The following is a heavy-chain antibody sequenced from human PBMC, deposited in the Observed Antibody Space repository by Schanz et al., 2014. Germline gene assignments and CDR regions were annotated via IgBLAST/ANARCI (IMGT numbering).Heavy chain of an antibody. CDR1: EFTFTHYP. J-gene: IGHJ6*02. V-gene: IGHV1-2*02. Sequence: QVQLVQSGSELKKPGASVKVSCKSSEFTFTHYPINWVRQAPGQGLEWMGWINPDSGGTNYAQKFQGRVTMTRDMSINTAYMELSRLRSDDSAVYYCASDFWSGYSHYYYGLDVWGQGTTVTVSS. D-gene: IGHD3-3*01. CDR2: INPDSGGT. CDR3: ASDFWSGYSHYYYGLDV.